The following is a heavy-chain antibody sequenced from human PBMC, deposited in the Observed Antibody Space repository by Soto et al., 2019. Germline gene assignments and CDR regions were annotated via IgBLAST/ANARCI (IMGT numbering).Heavy chain of an antibody. J-gene: IGHJ3*02. V-gene: IGHV4-4*02. CDR2: IWHSGST. CDR3: ARRASCDTTSCRGGALDI. CDR1: GGSINSNNW. D-gene: IGHD2-2*01. Sequence: QVQLQESGPGLVKPSGTLSLTCAVSGGSINSNNWWSWVRQPLGKGLEWIEEIWHSGSTNYNPSLERRVTISVEKSKNRFSVNLSSVTAADTAVYYCARRASCDTTSCRGGALDIWGQGTMVTVSS.